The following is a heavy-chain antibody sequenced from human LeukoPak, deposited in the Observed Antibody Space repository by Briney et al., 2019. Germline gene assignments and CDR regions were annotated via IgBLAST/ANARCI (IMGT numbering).Heavy chain of an antibody. J-gene: IGHJ3*02. CDR2: ISSNGGST. D-gene: IGHD4-17*01. Sequence: PGGSLRLSRAASGFTFSSSAMHWVRQAPGKGLESVSAISSNGGSTYYADSVKGRFTISRDNSKNTLYLQMDSLRAEDMAVYYCARDRDYGDYHDAFDIWGQGTVVTVSS. CDR1: GFTFSSSA. CDR3: ARDRDYGDYHDAFDI. V-gene: IGHV3-64*02.